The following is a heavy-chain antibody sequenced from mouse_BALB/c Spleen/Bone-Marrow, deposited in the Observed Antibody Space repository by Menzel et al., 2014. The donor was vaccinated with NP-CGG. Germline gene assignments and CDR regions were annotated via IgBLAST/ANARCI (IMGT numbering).Heavy chain of an antibody. V-gene: IGHV3-1*02. Sequence: EVQLVESGLDLVKPSQSLSLTCKDTGQSSKNGKSREWNRKDTVNKEERKGYIHYSDGTNYNPSLKSRISITRDTSKNQFFLQLNSVTTEDTATYYGAGSNGYYAWDYWGQGSSVTVSS. J-gene: IGHJ4*01. CDR1: GQSSKNGKS. CDR3: AGSNGYYAWDY. CDR2: IHYSDGT.